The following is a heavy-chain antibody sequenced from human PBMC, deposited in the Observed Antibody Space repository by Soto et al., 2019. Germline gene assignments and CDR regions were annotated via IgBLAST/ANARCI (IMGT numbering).Heavy chain of an antibody. J-gene: IGHJ6*02. V-gene: IGHV4-30-4*01. Sequence: QLQLQESGPGLVKPSQTLSLTCTVSGGSISDADSYWNWIRQPPGKGLEWIECIYNNGSNYYTPSLKKRDTISQNTSKYQFSLKLSSLTAADTAEYYCALGGPPPSHPPSGFDVWGQGTKETVSS. CDR2: IYNNGSN. CDR3: ALGGPPPSHPPSGFDV. CDR1: GGSISDADSY. D-gene: IGHD2-15*01.